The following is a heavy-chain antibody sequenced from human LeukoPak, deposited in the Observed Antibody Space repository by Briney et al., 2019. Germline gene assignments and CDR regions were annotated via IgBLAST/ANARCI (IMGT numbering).Heavy chain of an antibody. Sequence: GGSLRLSCAASGFTFSSHGMHWVRQAPGKGLEWVAFIRYDGSNKYYADSVKGRFTISRDNSKNTLYLQMNSLRAEDTAVYYCAKGGYDYVWGKFDYWGQGTLVTVSS. CDR3: AKGGYDYVWGKFDY. J-gene: IGHJ4*02. V-gene: IGHV3-30*02. CDR1: GFTFSSHG. D-gene: IGHD3-16*01. CDR2: IRYDGSNK.